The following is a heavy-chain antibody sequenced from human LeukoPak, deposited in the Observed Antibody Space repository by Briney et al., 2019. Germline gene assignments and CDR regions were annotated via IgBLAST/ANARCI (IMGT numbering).Heavy chain of an antibody. CDR3: AKDRSYEF. J-gene: IGHJ4*02. Sequence: GGSLRLSCAASGFTFTNYDMHWVRQAPGKGLEWMALIRYDGSDKYYTDSVKGRFIISRDNSKNTLYLQMNSLRAEDTAVYYCAKDRSYEFWGQGTLVTVSS. D-gene: IGHD3-22*01. CDR2: IRYDGSDK. V-gene: IGHV3-30*02. CDR1: GFTFTNYD.